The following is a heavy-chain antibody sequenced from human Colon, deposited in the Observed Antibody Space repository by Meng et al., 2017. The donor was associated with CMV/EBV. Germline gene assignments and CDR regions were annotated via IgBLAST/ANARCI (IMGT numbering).Heavy chain of an antibody. Sequence: ASVKVSCKASGYTFTGYYMHWVRQAPGQGLEWMGWISAYNGNTNYAQNLQGRVTMTTDTSTSTAYMELRSLRSDDTAVYYCARDQRITIFGVVIGSPKYFDYWGQGTLVTVSS. CDR3: ARDQRITIFGVVIGSPKYFDY. J-gene: IGHJ4*02. D-gene: IGHD3-3*01. CDR2: ISAYNGNT. V-gene: IGHV1-18*04. CDR1: GYTFTGYY.